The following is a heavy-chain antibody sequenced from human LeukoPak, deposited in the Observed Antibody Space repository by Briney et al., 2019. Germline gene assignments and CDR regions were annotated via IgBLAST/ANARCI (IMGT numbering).Heavy chain of an antibody. CDR2: IKPDGREK. CDR3: ESDLYWWSDLGY. J-gene: IGHJ4*02. D-gene: IGHD2-8*02. Sequence: PGGSLRLSCAASGFTFSVYLMTWVRQAPGKGLEWVANIKPDGREKYYVDSVKGRFTISRDNAKNSLYLQMNSLRGEDTAVYYCESDLYWWSDLGYWGQGTLVTVSS. CDR1: GFTFSVYL. V-gene: IGHV3-7*01.